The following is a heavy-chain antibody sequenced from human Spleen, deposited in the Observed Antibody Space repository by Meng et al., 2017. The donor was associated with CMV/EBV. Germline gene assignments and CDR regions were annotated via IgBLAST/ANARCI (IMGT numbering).Heavy chain of an antibody. D-gene: IGHD3-9*01. CDR3: ARDRGYDILTGYYHYYYGMDV. V-gene: IGHV3-48*03. Sequence: GESLKISCAASGFTFSSYEMNWVRQAPGKGLEWVSYISSSGSTIYYADSVKGRFTISRDNAKNSLYLQMNSLRAEDTAVYYCARDRGYDILTGYYHYYYGMDVWGQGTTVTVSS. CDR1: GFTFSSYE. CDR2: ISSSGSTI. J-gene: IGHJ6*02.